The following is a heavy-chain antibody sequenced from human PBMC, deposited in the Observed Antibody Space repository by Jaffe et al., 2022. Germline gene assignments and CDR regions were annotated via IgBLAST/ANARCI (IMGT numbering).Heavy chain of an antibody. CDR3: ARQVDAYYYYYMDV. V-gene: IGHV4-38-2*01. CDR2: IYHSGST. CDR1: GYSISSGYY. J-gene: IGHJ6*03. D-gene: IGHD2-8*01. Sequence: QVQLQESGPGLVKPSETLSLTCAVSGYSISSGYYWGWIRQPPGKGLEWIGSIYHSGSTYYNPSLKSRVTISVDTSKNQFSLKLSSVTAADTAVYYCARQVDAYYYYYMDVWGKGTTVTVSS.